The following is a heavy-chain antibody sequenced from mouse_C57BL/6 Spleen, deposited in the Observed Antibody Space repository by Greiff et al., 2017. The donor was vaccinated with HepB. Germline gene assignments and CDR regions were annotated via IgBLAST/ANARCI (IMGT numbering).Heavy chain of an antibody. D-gene: IGHD2-5*01. J-gene: IGHJ3*01. CDR2: ISSGGDYI. CDR3: TRDGDYSNYVRTWFAY. Sequence: EVKVVESGEGLVKPGGSLKLSCAASGFTFSSYAMSWVRQTPEKRLEWVAYISSGGDYIYYADTVKGRFTISRDNARNTLYLQMSSLKSEDTAMYYCTRDGDYSNYVRTWFAYWGQGTLVTVSA. CDR1: GFTFSSYA. V-gene: IGHV5-9-1*02.